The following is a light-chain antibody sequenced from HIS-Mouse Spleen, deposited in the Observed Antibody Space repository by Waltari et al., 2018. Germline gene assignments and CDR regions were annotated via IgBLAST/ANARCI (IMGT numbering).Light chain of an antibody. CDR3: QSADSSGTYWV. Sequence: SYELTQPPSVSVSPGQTARITCSGDALPKQYAYWYQQKPGQAPVRVIYKDRERPSGIPERFSGSSSGTTVTLTISGVQAEDEADYYCQSADSSGTYWVFGGGTKLTVL. J-gene: IGLJ3*02. CDR1: ALPKQY. CDR2: KDR. V-gene: IGLV3-25*03.